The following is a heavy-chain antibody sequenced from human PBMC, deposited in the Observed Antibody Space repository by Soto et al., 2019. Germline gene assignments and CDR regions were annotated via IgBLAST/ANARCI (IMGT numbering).Heavy chain of an antibody. D-gene: IGHD2-2*01. CDR3: AKPAEYQLVSWFDP. CDR1: GFSFSTYA. CDR2: ISAGGGNT. V-gene: IGHV3-23*01. J-gene: IGHJ5*02. Sequence: EVQLLESGGGLVQPGGSLRLSCAVSGFSFSTYAMSWVRQAPGKGLEWVSGISAGGGNTYYADSVRGRFTISRDNSKDTLYLQINSLSAEDTAFYYCAKPAEYQLVSWFDPWGQGTLVTVSS.